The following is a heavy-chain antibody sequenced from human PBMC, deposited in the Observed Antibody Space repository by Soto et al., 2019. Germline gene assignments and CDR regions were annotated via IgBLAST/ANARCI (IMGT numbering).Heavy chain of an antibody. CDR1: GFTFSTYA. CDR3: ATRHLSYCSGGTCNPFDF. D-gene: IGHD2-15*01. Sequence: EVQLLESGGGLVQPGGSLRLSCAASGFTFSTYAMNWVRQAPGKGLEWVSTISVSGDSAYFADSVRGRFTISRDNSKNTVYLQMNSLRADDMAMYYCATRHLSYCSGGTCNPFDFWGQGTLVTVSS. CDR2: ISVSGDSA. J-gene: IGHJ4*02. V-gene: IGHV3-23*01.